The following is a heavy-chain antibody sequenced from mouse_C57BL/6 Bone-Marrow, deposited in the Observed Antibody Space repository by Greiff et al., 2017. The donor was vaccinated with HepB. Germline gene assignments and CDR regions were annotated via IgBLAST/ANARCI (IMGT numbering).Heavy chain of an antibody. CDR1: GYTFTSYW. CDR3: SRYYYGSKDWYFDV. J-gene: IGHJ1*03. CDR2: IDPSDSYT. V-gene: IGHV1-69*01. Sequence: VKLQQPGAELVMPGASVKLSCKASGYTFTSYWMHWVKQRPGQGLEWIGEIDPSDSYTNYNQKFKGKSTLTADKSSSTAYMQLSSLTSDYSAVYYCSRYYYGSKDWYFDVWGTGTTVTVAS. D-gene: IGHD1-1*01.